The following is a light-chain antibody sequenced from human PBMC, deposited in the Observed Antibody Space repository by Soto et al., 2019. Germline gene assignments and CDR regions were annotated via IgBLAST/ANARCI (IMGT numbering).Light chain of an antibody. Sequence: QSVLTQPPAASGTRGQRGTMSCSGGNSNIGSHPVNWYQHLPGTAPTLLIFSNNQRPSGVPARFAGSKAGTSASLAISGLQSGDEGDYYCAAWDDSLNGFYVFGTGTKVTVL. J-gene: IGLJ1*01. CDR2: SNN. CDR1: NSNIGSHP. V-gene: IGLV1-44*01. CDR3: AAWDDSLNGFYV.